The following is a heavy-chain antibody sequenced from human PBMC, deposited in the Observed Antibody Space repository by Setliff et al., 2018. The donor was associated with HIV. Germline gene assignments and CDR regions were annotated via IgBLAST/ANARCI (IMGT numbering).Heavy chain of an antibody. CDR2: IIPIFGTA. CDR1: GGTFSSYA. J-gene: IGHJ6*02. CDR3: ARAGGSGSYYLSWYYGMDV. Sequence: SVKVSCKASGGTFSSYAISWVRQAPGQGLEWMGGIIPIFGTANYAQKFQGRVTITTDESTSTAYTELSSLRSEDTAVYYCARAGGSGSYYLSWYYGMDVWGQGTTVTVSS. V-gene: IGHV1-69*05. D-gene: IGHD3-10*01.